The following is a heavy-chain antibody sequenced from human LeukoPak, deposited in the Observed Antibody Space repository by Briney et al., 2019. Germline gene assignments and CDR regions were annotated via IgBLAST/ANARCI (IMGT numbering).Heavy chain of an antibody. J-gene: IGHJ4*02. CDR1: GFTFSSYA. D-gene: IGHD4/OR15-4a*01. Sequence: GGSLRLSCAASGFTFSSYAMHWVRQAPVKGLEWVAIISYDGSNKYQADSVKGRFTISRDNSKNTLYLQMNSLRAEDTAVYYCARARSANSRVYYFDYWGQGTLVTVSS. CDR2: ISYDGSNK. CDR3: ARARSANSRVYYFDY. V-gene: IGHV3-30-3*01.